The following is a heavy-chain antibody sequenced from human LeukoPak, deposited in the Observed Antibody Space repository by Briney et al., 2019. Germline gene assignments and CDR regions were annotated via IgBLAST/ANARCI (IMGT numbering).Heavy chain of an antibody. CDR1: GESISGFY. CDR2: IYYSGST. J-gene: IGHJ4*02. Sequence: SETLSLTCTVSGESISGFYWTWIRQPPGKGLEWIGYIYYSGSTNYNPSLKSRVTISVDTSKNQFSLKLSSVTAADTAVYYCARESSMVRGVIYYWGQGTLVTVSS. CDR3: ARESSMVRGVIYY. V-gene: IGHV4-59*01. D-gene: IGHD3-10*01.